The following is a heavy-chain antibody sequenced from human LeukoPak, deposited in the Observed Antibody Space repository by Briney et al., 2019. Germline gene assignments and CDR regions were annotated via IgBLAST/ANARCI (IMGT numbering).Heavy chain of an antibody. CDR2: IYYSGST. CDR3: ARDQAYFDY. J-gene: IGHJ4*02. V-gene: IGHV4-59*01. Sequence: SGTLSLTCTVSGGSISSYYWSWIRQPPGKGLEWIGYIYYSGSTNYNPSLKSRVTISVDTSKNQFSLKLSSVTAADTAVYYCARDQAYFDYWGQGTLVTVSS. CDR1: GGSISSYY.